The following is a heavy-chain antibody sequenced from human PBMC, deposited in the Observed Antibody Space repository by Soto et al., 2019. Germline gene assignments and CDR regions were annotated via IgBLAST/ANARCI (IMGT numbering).Heavy chain of an antibody. V-gene: IGHV5-51*01. D-gene: IGHD5-12*01. Sequence: PGESLKISCKTSGYRFTGHWIGWVRQLSGKGLEWMGIIYPGDSDIRYSPSFQGQVTISADRSISTAYLQWSSLKASDTAMYYCARQNRGYSGYENGAFDIWGKGTMVTVSS. CDR3: ARQNRGYSGYENGAFDI. CDR1: GYRFTGHW. J-gene: IGHJ3*02. CDR2: IYPGDSDI.